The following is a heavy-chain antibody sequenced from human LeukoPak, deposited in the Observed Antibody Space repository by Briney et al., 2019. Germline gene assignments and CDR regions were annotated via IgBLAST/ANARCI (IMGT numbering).Heavy chain of an antibody. V-gene: IGHV3-23*01. CDR2: IGGSGVNT. CDR3: AKGMSGSSPYNWFDP. CDR1: GFTFSRYW. Sequence: GGSLRLSCAASGFTFSRYWMHWVRQAPGKGLEWVSVIGGSGVNTYYADSVKGRFTISRDNSKNTLFLQMNSLRAEDSAVYYCAKGMSGSSPYNWFDPWGQGTLVTVSS. D-gene: IGHD1-26*01. J-gene: IGHJ5*02.